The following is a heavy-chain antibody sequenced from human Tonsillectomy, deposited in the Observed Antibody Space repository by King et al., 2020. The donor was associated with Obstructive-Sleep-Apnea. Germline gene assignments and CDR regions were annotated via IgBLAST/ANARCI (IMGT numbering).Heavy chain of an antibody. CDR3: GRGYDRNYFDY. CDR2: IYSGESDT. V-gene: IGHV5-51*01. Sequence: QLVQSGAEVKKSGESLRISCKGSGYSFSTYWIGWVRQMPGKGLEWMGIIYSGESDTRYTPSFQGQVTISADKSISSAYLQWSSLKASGTAMYYCGRGYDRNYFDYWGQGTLVTVSS. CDR1: GYSFSTYW. D-gene: IGHD5-12*01. J-gene: IGHJ4*02.